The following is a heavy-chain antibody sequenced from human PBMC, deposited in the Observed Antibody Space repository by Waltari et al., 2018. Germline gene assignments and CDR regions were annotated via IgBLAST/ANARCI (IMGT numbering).Heavy chain of an antibody. CDR3: ARDRGRGLYLDT. Sequence: QLQLQESGQGLVNPSGTLSLICAVSGDPMNYWWSWVRQPPGKGLEWIGQVLGSGRTNYNPSFASRVTISLDTSTHQFALKMTSATAADTALYYCARDRGRGLYLDTWGQGILVTVSP. CDR1: GDPMNYW. J-gene: IGHJ4*02. D-gene: IGHD2-15*01. CDR2: VLGSGRT. V-gene: IGHV4-4*02.